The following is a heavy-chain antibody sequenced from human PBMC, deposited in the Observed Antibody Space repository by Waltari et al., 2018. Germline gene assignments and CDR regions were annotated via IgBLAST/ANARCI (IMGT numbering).Heavy chain of an antibody. J-gene: IGHJ4*02. Sequence: QVQLVESGGGVVQPGKSLTLSCEVSGIGVSSYAMHWGRQAPGKGLEWVAVISFDGNNIYFADSVKGRFTINRDNSKNTLSLQMNSLTPEDTAIYYCARDGHSYFYGSWSDYWGQGTLVTVSS. V-gene: IGHV3-30*01. CDR2: ISFDGNNI. CDR1: GIGVSSYA. D-gene: IGHD3-10*01. CDR3: ARDGHSYFYGSWSDY.